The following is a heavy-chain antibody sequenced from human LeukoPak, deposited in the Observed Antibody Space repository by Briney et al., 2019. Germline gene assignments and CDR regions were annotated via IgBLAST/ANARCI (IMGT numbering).Heavy chain of an antibody. Sequence: GGSLRPSCAGSGFPFSSHGMNWVRQAPGKGLEWVSGISPGGPTYYADSVKGRFTISRDDPKNTLYLQMKNLRAEDTAVYYCAKDGAWLRFDDWGQGILVTVSS. V-gene: IGHV3-23*01. J-gene: IGHJ4*02. CDR3: AKDGAWLRFDD. CDR1: GFPFSSHG. D-gene: IGHD5-12*01. CDR2: ISPGGPT.